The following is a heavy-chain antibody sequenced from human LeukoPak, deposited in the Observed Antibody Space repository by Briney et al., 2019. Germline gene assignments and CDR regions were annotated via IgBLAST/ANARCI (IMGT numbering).Heavy chain of an antibody. CDR3: ARGSPTSKLLWFGNFDY. V-gene: IGHV1-3*01. CDR2: INAGNGNT. D-gene: IGHD3-10*01. Sequence: ASVKVSCKASGGTFSSYAISWVRQAPGQRLEWMGWINAGNGNTKYSQKFQGRVTITRDTSASTAYMELSSLRSEDTAVYCCARGSPTSKLLWFGNFDYWGQGTLVTVSS. J-gene: IGHJ4*02. CDR1: GGTFSSYA.